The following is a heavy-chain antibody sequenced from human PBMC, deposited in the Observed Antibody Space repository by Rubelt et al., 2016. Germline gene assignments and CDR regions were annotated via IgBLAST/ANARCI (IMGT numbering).Heavy chain of an antibody. CDR3: ARDVGGNSVLYYFDY. D-gene: IGHD4-23*01. V-gene: IGHV1-18*01. J-gene: IGHJ4*02. Sequence: QVQLVQSGAEVKKPGASVKVSCKASGYTFTSYGISWVRQAPGQGLEWMGWISAYNGNTNYAQKLQGRVTMTTGTSTSTAYMELRSLRSDDPAVYYCARDVGGNSVLYYFDYWGQGTLVTVSS. CDR1: GYTFTSYG. CDR2: ISAYNGNT.